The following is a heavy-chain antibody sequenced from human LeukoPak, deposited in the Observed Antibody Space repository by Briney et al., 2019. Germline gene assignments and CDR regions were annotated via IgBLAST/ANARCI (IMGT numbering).Heavy chain of an antibody. CDR2: IKEDGSRQ. D-gene: IGHD5-24*01. CDR1: GLTFSTYW. Sequence: GGSLRLSCAASGLTFSTYWMSWVRQTPGKGLEWVANIKEDGSRQYYVDSVKGRFTISRDNAKNSLYLQMNSLRVEDTAVYYCAREGGGYDSWGQGTLVTVSS. V-gene: IGHV3-7*01. CDR3: AREGGGYDS. J-gene: IGHJ5*01.